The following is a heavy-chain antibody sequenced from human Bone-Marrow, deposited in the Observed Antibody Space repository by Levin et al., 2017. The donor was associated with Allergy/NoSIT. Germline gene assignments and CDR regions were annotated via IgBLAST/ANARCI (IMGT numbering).Heavy chain of an antibody. Sequence: GGSLRLSCAASGFTFRSYGMHWVRQAPGTRLEWVAVISYDGSDKYYADSVKGRFTISRDNSKNTLYLQMNSLRAEDTAVYYCVKGKVDTPMDYLLEDWGQGTQVTVSS. CDR1: GFTFRSYG. D-gene: IGHD5-18*01. V-gene: IGHV3-30*18. CDR3: VKGKVDTPMDYLLED. CDR2: ISYDGSDK. J-gene: IGHJ4*02.